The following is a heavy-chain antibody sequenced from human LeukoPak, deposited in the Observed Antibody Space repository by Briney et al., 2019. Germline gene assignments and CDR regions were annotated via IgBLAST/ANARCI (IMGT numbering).Heavy chain of an antibody. J-gene: IGHJ6*03. D-gene: IGHD3-9*01. V-gene: IGHV3-7*01. CDR1: GFTFSSYW. Sequence: GGSLRLSCAASGFTFSSYWMSWVRQAPGKGLEWVANIKQDGSEKFYVDSVKGRFTISRDNAKNSLYLQMNSLRAEDTAVYYCARESRGYDILTGKYHRGYYSYYMDVWGKGTTVTVSS. CDR2: IKQDGSEK. CDR3: ARESRGYDILTGKYHRGYYSYYMDV.